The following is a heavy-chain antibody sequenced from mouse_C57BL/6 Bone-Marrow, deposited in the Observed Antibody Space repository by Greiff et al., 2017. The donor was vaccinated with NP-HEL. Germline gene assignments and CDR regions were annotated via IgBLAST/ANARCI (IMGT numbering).Heavy chain of an antibody. D-gene: IGHD2-10*02. Sequence: VQLQQSGPVLVKPGASVKMSCKASGYTFTDYYMNWVKQSHGKSLEWIGVINPYNGGTSYNQKFKGKATLTVDKSSSTAYMELNSLTSEDSAVYYCAREGYGNYEAYWGQGTLVTVSA. J-gene: IGHJ3*01. CDR1: GYTFTDYY. CDR3: AREGYGNYEAY. V-gene: IGHV1-19*01. CDR2: INPYNGGT.